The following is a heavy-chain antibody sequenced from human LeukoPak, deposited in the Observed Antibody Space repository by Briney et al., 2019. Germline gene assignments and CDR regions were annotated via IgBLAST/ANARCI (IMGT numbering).Heavy chain of an antibody. CDR3: ARGYTAMVRDFDY. CDR2: INHSGST. Sequence: SETLSLTCAVYGGSFSGYYWSWIRQPPGKGLEWIGEINHSGSTNYNPSLKSRVTISVDTFKNQFSLKLSSVTAADTAVYYCARGYTAMVRDFDYWGQGTLVTVSS. J-gene: IGHJ4*02. V-gene: IGHV4-34*01. D-gene: IGHD5-18*01. CDR1: GGSFSGYY.